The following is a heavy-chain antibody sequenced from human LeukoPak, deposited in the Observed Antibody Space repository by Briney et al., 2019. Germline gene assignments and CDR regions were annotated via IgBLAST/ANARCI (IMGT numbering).Heavy chain of an antibody. V-gene: IGHV3-9*01. D-gene: IGHD6-19*01. CDR1: GFTFSSYW. CDR3: AKDRKIAVAAYYFDY. Sequence: PGGSLRLSCAASGFTFSSYWMHWVRQAPGKGLEWVSGISWNSGSIGYADSVKGRFTISRDNAKNSLYLQMNSLRAEDTALYYCAKDRKIAVAAYYFDYWGQGTLVTVSS. J-gene: IGHJ4*02. CDR2: ISWNSGSI.